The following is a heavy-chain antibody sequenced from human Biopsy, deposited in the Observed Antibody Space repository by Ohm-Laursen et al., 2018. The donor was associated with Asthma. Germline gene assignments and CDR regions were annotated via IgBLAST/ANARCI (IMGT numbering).Heavy chain of an antibody. D-gene: IGHD2-2*01. CDR3: ARKAGSCISRTCYSLDF. CDR1: GGTFNTYV. J-gene: IGHJ4*02. Sequence: GAPVKVSCKSLGGTFNTYVIGWVRQAPGQGLEWMGGINSVFGTTTYPQKFQDRVTITADDSTSTVYMELSSLRSEDTAVYYCARKAGSCISRTCYSLDFWGQGTLVTVSS. V-gene: IGHV1-69*13. CDR2: INSVFGTT.